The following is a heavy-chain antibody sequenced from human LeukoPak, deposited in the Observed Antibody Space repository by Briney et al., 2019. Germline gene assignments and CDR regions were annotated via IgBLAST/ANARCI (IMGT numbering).Heavy chain of an antibody. CDR3: ASGRGYSGS. Sequence: SQTLSLTCAVSGGSISSGGYSWSWIRQPPGKGLEWIGYIYHSGSTYYNPSLKSRVTISVDRSKNQFSLKLSSVTAADTAVYYCASGRGYSGSWGQGTLVTVSS. CDR2: IYHSGST. V-gene: IGHV4-30-2*01. CDR1: GGSISSGGYS. J-gene: IGHJ4*02. D-gene: IGHD5-18*01.